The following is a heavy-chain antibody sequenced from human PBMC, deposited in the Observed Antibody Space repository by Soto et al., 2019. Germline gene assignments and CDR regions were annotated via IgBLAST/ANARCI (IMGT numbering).Heavy chain of an antibody. J-gene: IGHJ4*02. CDR1: GYTFTSYA. D-gene: IGHD2-21*01. Sequence: ASVKVSCKASGYTFTSYAMHWVRQAPGQRLEWMGWINAGNGNTKHSQKFQGRVTITRDTSASTAYMELSSLRPEDTAVYYCARGGEPIDYWGQGTLVTV. CDR3: ARGGEPIDY. CDR2: INAGNGNT. V-gene: IGHV1-3*01.